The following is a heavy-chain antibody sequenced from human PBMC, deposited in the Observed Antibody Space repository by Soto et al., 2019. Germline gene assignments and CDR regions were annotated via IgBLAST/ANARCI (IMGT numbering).Heavy chain of an antibody. D-gene: IGHD2-8*01. J-gene: IGHJ4*02. CDR3: ARDRVTGWYYFDY. CDR2: IYYSGST. Sequence: PSETLSLTCTVSGGSVSSGSYYWSWIRQPPGKGLEWIGYIYYSGSTNYNPSLKSRVTISVDTSKNQFSLKLSSVTAADTAVYYCARDRVTGWYYFDYWGQGTLVTVSS. CDR1: GGSVSSGSYY. V-gene: IGHV4-61*01.